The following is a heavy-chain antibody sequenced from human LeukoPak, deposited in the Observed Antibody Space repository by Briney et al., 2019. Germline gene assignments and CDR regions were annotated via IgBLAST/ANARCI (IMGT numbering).Heavy chain of an antibody. V-gene: IGHV3-23*01. CDR3: ANLGYRSGGSCSNY. CDR2: LSGSGCST. J-gene: IGHJ4*02. CDR1: GFILSSYA. Sequence: GGSLRLSCAASGFILSSYAMRWVRQASGKGLKWVSALSGSGCSTYCADSVKDRFTISRDNSKNTLYLQMNSLRAEDTAVYYCANLGYRSGGSCSNYWGQGTLVTVSS. D-gene: IGHD2-15*01.